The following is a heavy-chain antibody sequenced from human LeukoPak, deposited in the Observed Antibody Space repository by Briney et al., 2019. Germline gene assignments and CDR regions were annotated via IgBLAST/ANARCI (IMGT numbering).Heavy chain of an antibody. CDR1: GFTFSSYG. CDR3: ARDSRAQLWLGFFDY. V-gene: IGHV3-33*01. Sequence: PGRSLRLSCAASGFTFSSYGMHWVRQAPGKGLEWVAVIWYDGSNKYYADSVKGRFTISRDNSKNTLYLQMNSPRAEDTAVYYCARDSRAQLWLGFFDYWGQGTLVTVSS. D-gene: IGHD5-18*01. CDR2: IWYDGSNK. J-gene: IGHJ4*02.